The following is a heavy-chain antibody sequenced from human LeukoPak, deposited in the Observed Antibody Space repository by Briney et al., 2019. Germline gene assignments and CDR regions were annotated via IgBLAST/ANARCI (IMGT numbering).Heavy chain of an antibody. CDR1: GGSISSSSYY. CDR3: AGKGGLPVDV. Sequence: SETLSLTCTVSGGSISSSSYYWGWIRQPPGKGLEWIGSIYYSGSTYYDPSLKSRVTISVDTSKNQFSLKLSSVTAADTAVYYCAGKGGLPVDVWGKGTTVTVS. CDR2: IYYSGST. J-gene: IGHJ6*03. D-gene: IGHD2-15*01. V-gene: IGHV4-39*01.